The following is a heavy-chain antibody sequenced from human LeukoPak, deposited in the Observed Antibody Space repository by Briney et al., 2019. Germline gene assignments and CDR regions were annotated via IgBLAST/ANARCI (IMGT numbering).Heavy chain of an antibody. Sequence: ASVKVSCKASGYTFTSYDINWVRQATGQGLEWMGWTNPNSGDTGYAQKFQGRVTMTRNTSISTAYMERSSLRSDDTAVYYCARGCRPYYYGSGSYSDWGQGTLVTVSS. CDR2: TNPNSGDT. V-gene: IGHV1-8*01. CDR1: GYTFTSYD. CDR3: ARGCRPYYYGSGSYSD. D-gene: IGHD3-10*01. J-gene: IGHJ4*02.